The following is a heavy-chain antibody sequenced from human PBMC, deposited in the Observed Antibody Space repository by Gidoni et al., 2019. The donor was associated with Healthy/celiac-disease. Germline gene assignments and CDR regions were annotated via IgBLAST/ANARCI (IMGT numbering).Heavy chain of an antibody. Sequence: QVKLQESGPGLEKPSETLSLTCTGSGGSISSYYWSWIRQPPGKGLERLWYIYYSGTTNYNPSLNSRVPISVDTSTNQSSLKLSSVTAADTAVYYCARQSLGSATARWYFDLWCRGTLVTVSS. J-gene: IGHJ2*01. CDR3: ARQSLGSATARWYFDL. V-gene: IGHV4-59*08. CDR2: IYYSGTT. D-gene: IGHD3-3*02. CDR1: GGSISSYY.